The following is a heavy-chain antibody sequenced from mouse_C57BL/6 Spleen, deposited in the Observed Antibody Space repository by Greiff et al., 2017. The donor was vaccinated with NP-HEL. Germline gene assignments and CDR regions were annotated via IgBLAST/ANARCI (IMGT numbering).Heavy chain of an antibody. CDR3: VREGPSLYYGNYGYAMDY. V-gene: IGHV10-3*01. J-gene: IGHJ4*01. D-gene: IGHD2-1*01. CDR1: GFTFNTYA. CDR2: IRSKSSNYAT. Sequence: EVMLVESGGGLVQPKGSLKLSCAASGFTFNTYAMHWVRQAPGKGLEWVARIRSKSSNYATYYADSVKDRFTISRDDSQSMLYLQMNNLKTEDTAMYYCVREGPSLYYGNYGYAMDYWGQGTSVTVSS.